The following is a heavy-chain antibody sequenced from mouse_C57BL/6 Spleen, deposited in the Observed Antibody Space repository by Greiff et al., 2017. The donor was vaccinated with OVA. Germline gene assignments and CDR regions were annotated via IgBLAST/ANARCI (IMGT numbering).Heavy chain of an antibody. CDR2: INYDGSST. CDR1: GFTFSDYY. CDR3: ARDRDYGSNYFDY. Sequence: EVMLVESEGGLVQPGSSMKLSCTASGFTFSDYYMAWVRQVPEKGLEWVANINYDGSSTYYLASLKSRFIISRDNAKNILYLQMSSLKSEDTATYYCARDRDYGSNYFDYWGQGTTLTVSS. D-gene: IGHD1-1*01. V-gene: IGHV5-16*01. J-gene: IGHJ2*01.